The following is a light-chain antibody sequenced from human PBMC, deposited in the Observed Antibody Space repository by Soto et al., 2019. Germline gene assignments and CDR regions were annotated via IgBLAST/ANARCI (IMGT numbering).Light chain of an antibody. CDR3: QQYGSSPPLT. CDR1: QSASSSF. J-gene: IGKJ4*01. Sequence: EFVLTQSPGTLSLSPGERATLSCRASQSASSSFLAWYQQKPGQAPRILIYGASTRATGIPDRFSGSGSGTDFTLPISRIEPEDYGAFYCQQYGSSPPLTFGGGTKVEIK. CDR2: GAS. V-gene: IGKV3-20*01.